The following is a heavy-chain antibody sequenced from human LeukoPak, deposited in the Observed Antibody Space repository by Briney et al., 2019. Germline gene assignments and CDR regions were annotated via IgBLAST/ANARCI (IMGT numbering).Heavy chain of an antibody. CDR3: ARGPFFSTTRYFDP. CDR2: IWSDESNK. Sequence: GRSLRPSCAASGFTFSGYGMPWVRQAPGKGLEWVALIWSDESNKYYAESVNGRFTISRDNSKNTLYLQMNSLRAEDTAVYYCARGPFFSTTRYFDPWGQGTLVTVSS. CDR1: GFTFSGYG. J-gene: IGHJ5*02. D-gene: IGHD3/OR15-3a*01. V-gene: IGHV3-33*01.